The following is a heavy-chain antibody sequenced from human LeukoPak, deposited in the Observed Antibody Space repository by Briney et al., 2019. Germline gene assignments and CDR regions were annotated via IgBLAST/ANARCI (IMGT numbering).Heavy chain of an antibody. CDR2: IYYSGST. Sequence: SETLSLTCTVSGGSISSYYWSWIRQPPGRGLEWIGYIYYSGSTNYNPSLKSRVTISVDTSKNQFSLKLSSVTAADTAVYYCARATRPYYFDYWGQGTLVTVSS. J-gene: IGHJ4*02. CDR3: ARATRPYYFDY. CDR1: GGSISSYY. V-gene: IGHV4-59*08.